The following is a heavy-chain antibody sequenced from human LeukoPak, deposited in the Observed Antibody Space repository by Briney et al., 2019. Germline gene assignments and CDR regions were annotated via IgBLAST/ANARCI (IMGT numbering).Heavy chain of an antibody. Sequence: GGSLRLSCAASGYSLSYYCMRCVPHAPGRGLEWVGNIKQDGSEYYYVDSVKGRFTISRDNAKNTLYLQMNSLRAEDTAVYYCARGGYRRNDAFDIWGQGTMVTVSS. D-gene: IGHD3-22*01. V-gene: IGHV3-7*01. CDR3: ARGGYRRNDAFDI. CDR1: GYSLSYYC. CDR2: IKQDGSEY. J-gene: IGHJ3*02.